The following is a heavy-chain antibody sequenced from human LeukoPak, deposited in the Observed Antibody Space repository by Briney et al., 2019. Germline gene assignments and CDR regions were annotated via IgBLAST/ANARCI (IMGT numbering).Heavy chain of an antibody. D-gene: IGHD1-14*01. CDR2: ISNSDDST. J-gene: IGHJ4*02. Sequence: GGSLRLSCAASGFTFRSYGMTWVRQAPGKGLEWVSTISNSDDSTYYADSVKGRFTISRDNSENTLFLRMNSLRAEDTAVYYCAKATGYLLWGQGTLVIVSS. CDR3: AKATGYLL. CDR1: GFTFRSYG. V-gene: IGHV3-23*01.